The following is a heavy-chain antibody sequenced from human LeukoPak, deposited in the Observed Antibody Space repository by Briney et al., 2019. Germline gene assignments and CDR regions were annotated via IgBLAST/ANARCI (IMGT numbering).Heavy chain of an antibody. CDR1: GFTFSSYD. CDR2: IGTAGDT. CDR3: ARDYSSGWPHHYYYGMDV. Sequence: GRSLRLSCAASGFTFSSYDMHWVRQATGKGLEWVSAIGTAGDTYYPGSVKGRFTISRENAKNSLYLQMNSLRAGDTAVYYCARDYSSGWPHHYYYGMDVWGQGTTVTVSS. J-gene: IGHJ6*02. V-gene: IGHV3-13*04. D-gene: IGHD6-19*01.